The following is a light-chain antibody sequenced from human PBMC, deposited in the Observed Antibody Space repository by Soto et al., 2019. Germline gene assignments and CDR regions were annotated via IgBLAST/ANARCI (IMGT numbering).Light chain of an antibody. Sequence: DIPMTQSPSSVSASVGDRATITCRASQGISSWLAGYQQKPGKAPKLLIYAASSLQSGVPSRFRGSGCRADFPSPNSSPQREGYGTEYLQQGNSFRLFTFVAGTKVDIK. J-gene: IGKJ3*01. CDR3: QQGNSFRLFT. CDR1: QGISSW. CDR2: AAS. V-gene: IGKV1-12*01.